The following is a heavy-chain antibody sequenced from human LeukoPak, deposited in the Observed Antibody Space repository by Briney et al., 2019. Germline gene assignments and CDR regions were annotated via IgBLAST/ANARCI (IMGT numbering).Heavy chain of an antibody. J-gene: IGHJ6*02. V-gene: IGHV4-34*01. CDR3: ARESAHYDSSGTKYKFMDV. CDR2: INHSGST. CDR1: GGSFSGYD. Sequence: SETLSLTCAVYGGSFSGYDWSWIRQPPGKGLEWIGEINHSGSTNYNPSLKSRVTISVDTSKNQFSLKLSSVTAADTAVYYCARESAHYDSSGTKYKFMDVWGQGTTVTVSS. D-gene: IGHD3-22*01.